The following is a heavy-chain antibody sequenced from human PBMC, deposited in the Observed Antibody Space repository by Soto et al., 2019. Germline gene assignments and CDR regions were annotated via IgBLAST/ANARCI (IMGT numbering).Heavy chain of an antibody. Sequence: PGESLKISCKGSGFTFSSYWIAWVRQMPGNGLEWMGLIYPGDSDSSYSPSFQGQVTISADRSINTAYLHWSSLKASDTAIYYCAKHERYCRSATCSNFDCWGQGTRGIVSS. D-gene: IGHD2-2*01. CDR3: AKHERYCRSATCSNFDC. V-gene: IGHV5-51*01. CDR2: IYPGDSDS. CDR1: GFTFSSYW. J-gene: IGHJ4*02.